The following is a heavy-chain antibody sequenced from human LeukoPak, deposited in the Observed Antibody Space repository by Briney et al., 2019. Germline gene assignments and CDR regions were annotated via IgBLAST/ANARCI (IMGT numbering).Heavy chain of an antibody. Sequence: GESLKISCQCSGFTFTNYWIGWVRQTPGRGLEWMGIIYPRDSDTRYSPSFQGQVTISADKSITTAYLQWSSLKASDTAMYYCARHYYYDSSGYHAYFDYWGQGTLVTVSS. CDR2: IYPRDSDT. D-gene: IGHD3-22*01. CDR3: ARHYYYDSSGYHAYFDY. CDR1: GFTFTNYW. V-gene: IGHV5-51*01. J-gene: IGHJ4*02.